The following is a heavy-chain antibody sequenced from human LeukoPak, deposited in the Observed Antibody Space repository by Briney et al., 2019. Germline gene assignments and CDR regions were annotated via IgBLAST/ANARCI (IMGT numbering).Heavy chain of an antibody. CDR1: GFTFSSYA. Sequence: GGSLRLSCAASGFTFSSYAMGWVRQAPGKGLEWVAVISYDGGNKYYADSVKGRFTISRDNSKNTLYLQMNSLRAQDSAVYYCARDGGYVGDYWGQGTLVTVSS. J-gene: IGHJ4*02. CDR3: ARDGGYVGDY. D-gene: IGHD5-12*01. CDR2: ISYDGGNK. V-gene: IGHV3-30-3*01.